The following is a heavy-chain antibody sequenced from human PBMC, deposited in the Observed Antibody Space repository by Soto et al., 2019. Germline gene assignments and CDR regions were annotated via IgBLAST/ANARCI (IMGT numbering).Heavy chain of an antibody. CDR3: ARVGYYGSGSFRHLMDV. D-gene: IGHD3-10*01. CDR1: GGTFSSYA. V-gene: IGHV1-69*12. J-gene: IGHJ6*02. CDR2: IIPIFGTA. Sequence: QVQLVQSGAEVKKPGSSVKVSCKASGGTFSSYAISWVRQAPGQGLEWMGGIIPIFGTANYAQKFQGRVTSAADESTSTAYMELSSLRSEDTAVYYCARVGYYGSGSFRHLMDVWGQGTTVTVSS.